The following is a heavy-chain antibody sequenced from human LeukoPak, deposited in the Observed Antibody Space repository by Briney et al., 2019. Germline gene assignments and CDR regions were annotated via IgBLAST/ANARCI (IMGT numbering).Heavy chain of an antibody. V-gene: IGHV4-59*01. CDR2: VYYMGNT. CDR1: GDSINNYY. D-gene: IGHD3-3*01. J-gene: IGHJ5*02. Sequence: SETLSLTCTVSGDSINNYYWSWIRQPPGKGLEWIGYVYYMGNTNYNPSLKSRVTISVNTSNNQFSLNLTSVTAADTAIHYCARGATTFGTNYFDPWGQGTLVTLSS. CDR3: ARGATTFGTNYFDP.